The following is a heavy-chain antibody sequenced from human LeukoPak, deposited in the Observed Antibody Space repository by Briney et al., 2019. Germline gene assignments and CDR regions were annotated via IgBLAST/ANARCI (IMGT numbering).Heavy chain of an antibody. CDR3: ARGRGTVARLIDY. D-gene: IGHD6-6*01. Sequence: PSETLSLTCAVYGGSFSGYYWSWIRQPPGKGLEWIGEINHSGSTNFNPSLKSQVTISVDTSKKQISLKLSSVTAADTAVYYCARGRGTVARLIDYWGQGTLVTVSS. J-gene: IGHJ4*02. CDR2: INHSGST. CDR1: GGSFSGYY. V-gene: IGHV4-34*01.